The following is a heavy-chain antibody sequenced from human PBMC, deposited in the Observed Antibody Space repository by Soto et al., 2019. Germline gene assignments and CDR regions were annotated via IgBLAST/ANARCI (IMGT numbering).Heavy chain of an antibody. V-gene: IGHV4-4*02. CDR2: SYHSGST. J-gene: IGHJ6*02. CDR3: ARVVGGYYYGMDV. Sequence: QVQLQESVPGLVKPSGTLSLTCAVSGGSISSSNWWSWVRQPPGKGLAWIGESYHSGSTNYTPSLTSRVTISVDKSKNQFSLKLSYVTAAATAVYYCARVVGGYYYGMDVWGQGTTVTVSS. CDR1: GGSISSSNW. D-gene: IGHD2-2*01.